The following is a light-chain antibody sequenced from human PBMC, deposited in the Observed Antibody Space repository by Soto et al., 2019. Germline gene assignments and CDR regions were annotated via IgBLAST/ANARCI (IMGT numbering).Light chain of an antibody. V-gene: IGLV1-47*01. CDR1: ISNIGTND. J-gene: IGLJ1*01. Sequence: QSVLTQPTSVSGTPGQRVTISWSGGISNIGTNDVHWFQQLPGTAPKVLSNRDNQRPSGVPDRFSGSKSGTSASLAISGLRSEDEAEYYCAAWDDTVRIYVFGTGTKVTVL. CDR3: AAWDDTVRIYV. CDR2: RDN.